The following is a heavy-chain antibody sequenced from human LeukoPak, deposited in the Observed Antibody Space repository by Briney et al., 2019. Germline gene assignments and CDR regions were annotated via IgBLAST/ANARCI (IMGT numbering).Heavy chain of an antibody. V-gene: IGHV4-34*01. D-gene: IGHD2-15*01. CDR1: GGSFSGYY. CDR3: ARELVVAADSITTIHD. J-gene: IGHJ4*02. CDR2: INHSGST. Sequence: SETLSLTCAVYGGSFSGYYWSWIRQPPGKGLEWIGEINHSGSTNYNPSLKSRVTISVDTSKNQFSLKLSSVTAADTAVYYCARELVVAADSITTIHDWGQGTLVTVSS.